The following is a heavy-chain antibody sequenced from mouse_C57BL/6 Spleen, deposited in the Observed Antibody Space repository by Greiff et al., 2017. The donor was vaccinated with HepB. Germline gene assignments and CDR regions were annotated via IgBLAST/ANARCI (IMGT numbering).Heavy chain of an antibody. CDR2: IDPSDSYT. J-gene: IGHJ1*03. V-gene: IGHV1-69*01. CDR1: GYTFTSYW. D-gene: IGHD2-1*01. CDR3: ARREGNRYFDV. Sequence: QVQLKQPGAELVMPGASVKLSCKASGYTFTSYWMHWVKQRPGQGLEWIGEIDPSDSYTNYNQKFKGKSTLTVDKSSSTAYMQLSSLTSEDSAVYYCARREGNRYFDVWGTGTTVTVSS.